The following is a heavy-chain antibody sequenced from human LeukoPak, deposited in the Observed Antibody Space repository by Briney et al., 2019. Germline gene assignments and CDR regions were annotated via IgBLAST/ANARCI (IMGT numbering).Heavy chain of an antibody. D-gene: IGHD1-26*01. V-gene: IGHV3-21*01. CDR3: ARVLVGASQGERDY. J-gene: IGHJ4*02. CDR1: GFTFSSYS. CDR2: ISSSSSYI. Sequence: PAGSLRLSCAASGFTFSSYSMNWVSQAPGKGLEWVSSISSSSSYIYYADSVKGRFTISRDNAKNSLYLQMNSLRAEDTAVYYCARVLVGASQGERDYWGQGTLVTVS.